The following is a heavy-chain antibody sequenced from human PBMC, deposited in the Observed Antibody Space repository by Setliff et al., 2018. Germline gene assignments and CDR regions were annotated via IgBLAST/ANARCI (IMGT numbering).Heavy chain of an antibody. Sequence: GGSLRLSCAASGFTFKNYWMTWVRQAPGKGLEWVANIERDGSKRSYVDSVKGRFTTSRDNAKNSLYLEMNGLRAEGTAVYYCARLVMRGTIDFFDYWGQGILVTVSS. CDR2: IERDGSKR. V-gene: IGHV3-7*03. D-gene: IGHD1-1*01. CDR3: ARLVMRGTIDFFDY. J-gene: IGHJ4*02. CDR1: GFTFKNYW.